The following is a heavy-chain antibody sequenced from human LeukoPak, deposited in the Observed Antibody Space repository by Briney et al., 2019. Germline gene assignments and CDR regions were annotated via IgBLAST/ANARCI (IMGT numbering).Heavy chain of an antibody. V-gene: IGHV3-23*01. CDR1: GFTFSSSA. D-gene: IGHD3-3*01. Sequence: PGGSLRLYCAASGFTFSSSAMSWVRQAPGKGLEWVASISARGISTYYADSVKGRFTISRDNSKNTLYLQMNSLRGDDIGVYYCAKSFDFSNGHSPILTPFDSWGQGTLVSVSS. CDR3: AKSFDFSNGHSPILTPFDS. J-gene: IGHJ4*02. CDR2: ISARGIST.